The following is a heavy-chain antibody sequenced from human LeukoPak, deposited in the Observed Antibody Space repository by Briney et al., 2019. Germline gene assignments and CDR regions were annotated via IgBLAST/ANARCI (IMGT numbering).Heavy chain of an antibody. Sequence: GGSLSLSCGASGFTFSSYDMHGVRQPTGKGLEWVSGIGTAGDTYFPGSVKGRFTISRENAKNSLYLQVNSLRAGDTAVYYCARSVSYGSFDYWGQGTLVTVSS. V-gene: IGHV3-13*01. CDR1: GFTFSSYD. CDR3: ARSVSYGSFDY. CDR2: IGTAGDT. J-gene: IGHJ4*02. D-gene: IGHD1-26*01.